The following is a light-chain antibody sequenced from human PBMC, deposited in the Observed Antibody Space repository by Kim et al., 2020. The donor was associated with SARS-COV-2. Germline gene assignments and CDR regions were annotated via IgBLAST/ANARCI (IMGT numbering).Light chain of an antibody. J-gene: IGKJ5*01. CDR2: DAS. CDR1: QSVGIK. CDR3: QQYHKWPGIT. V-gene: IGKV3-15*01. Sequence: EIVMTQSPATLSVSPGEIATLSCRASQSVGIKLAWYQQKPGQAPRLLIYDASTRETGIPGRFSGSGSGTEFTLTIGSLQSVDFALYYCQQYHKWPGITFGQGTRLEIK.